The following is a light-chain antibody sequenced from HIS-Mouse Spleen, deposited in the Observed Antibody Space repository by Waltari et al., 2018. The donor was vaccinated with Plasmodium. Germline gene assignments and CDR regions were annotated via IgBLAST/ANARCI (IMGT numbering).Light chain of an antibody. V-gene: IGLV3-10*01. Sequence: SYELTQPPSVSVSPGHTARITCPGDESPQKYAYWYQQKSGQAPVLVIYEDSKRPSGIPERFSGSSSGTMATLTISGAQVEDEADYYCYSTDSSGNHRVFGGGTKLTVL. J-gene: IGLJ3*02. CDR1: ESPQKY. CDR2: EDS. CDR3: YSTDSSGNHRV.